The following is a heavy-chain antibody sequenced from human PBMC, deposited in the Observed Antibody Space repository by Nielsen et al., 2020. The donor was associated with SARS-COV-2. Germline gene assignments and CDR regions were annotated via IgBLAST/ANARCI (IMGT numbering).Heavy chain of an antibody. CDR3: ASLIVVVPAGWFDP. D-gene: IGHD2-2*01. CDR1: GFTFSSYS. V-gene: IGHV3-21*01. Sequence: GGSLRLSCAASGFTFSSYSMNWVRQAPGKGLEWVSSISSSSSYIYYADSVKGRFTISRDNAKNSLYLQMNSLRAEDTAVYYCASLIVVVPAGWFDPWGQGTLVTVSS. CDR2: ISSSSSYI. J-gene: IGHJ5*02.